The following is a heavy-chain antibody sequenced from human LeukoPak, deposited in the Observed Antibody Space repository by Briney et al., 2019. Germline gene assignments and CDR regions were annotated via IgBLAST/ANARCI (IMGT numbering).Heavy chain of an antibody. CDR3: ASTTVTTLLYYFDY. J-gene: IGHJ4*02. CDR2: IYYSGST. V-gene: IGHV4-59*01. D-gene: IGHD4-17*01. Sequence: SETLSLTCTVSGGSISSYYWSWVRQPPGKGLEWIGYIYYSGSTNYNPSLKSRVTISVDTSKNQFSLKLSSVTAADTAVYYCASTTVTTLLYYFDYWGQGTLVTVSS. CDR1: GGSISSYY.